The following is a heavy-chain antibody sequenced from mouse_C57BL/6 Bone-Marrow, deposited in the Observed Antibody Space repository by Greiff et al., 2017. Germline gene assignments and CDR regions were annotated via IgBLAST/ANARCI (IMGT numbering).Heavy chain of an antibody. CDR2: INPSSGYT. D-gene: IGHD2-2*01. J-gene: IGHJ1*03. CDR3: TTKGYDGGWYFDV. V-gene: IGHV1-7*01. CDR1: GYTFTSYW. Sequence: QVQLQQSGAELAKPGASVKLSCKASGYTFTSYWTHWVKQRPGQGLEWIGYINPSSGYTKYNQKFKDKATLTADKSSSTAYMQLSSLTYEDSAVYYCTTKGYDGGWYFDVWGTGTTVTVSS.